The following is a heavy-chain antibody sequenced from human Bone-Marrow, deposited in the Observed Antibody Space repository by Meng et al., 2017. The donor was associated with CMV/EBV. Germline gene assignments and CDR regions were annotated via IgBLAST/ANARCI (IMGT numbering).Heavy chain of an antibody. V-gene: IGHV3-NL1*01. CDR3: AREGFGSSSWRTGFDY. CDR2: IYSGGSST. J-gene: IGHJ4*02. CDR1: GFNFSNYW. D-gene: IGHD6-13*01. Sequence: GESLKISCTASGFNFSNYWMHWVRKAPGKGLEWVSVIYSGGSSTYYADSVKGRFTISRDNSKNTLYLQMNSLRAEDTAVYYCAREGFGSSSWRTGFDYWGQGTLVTVSS.